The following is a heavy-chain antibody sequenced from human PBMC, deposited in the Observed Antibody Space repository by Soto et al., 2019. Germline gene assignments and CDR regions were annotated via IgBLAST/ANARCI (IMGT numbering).Heavy chain of an antibody. V-gene: IGHV4-39*01. CDR3: ARHRWGSGSYSGLLDF. J-gene: IGHJ4*02. CDR2: VHYSGSA. CDR1: GGSISTSSYF. D-gene: IGHD3-10*01. Sequence: PSETLSLTCSVSGGSISTSSYFWGWIRQPPGKGLEWVGAVHYSGSANYRSSLQSRVTISVGTSQNQFSLRLRSVTAADTAVYYCARHRWGSGSYSGLLDFWGQGALVTV.